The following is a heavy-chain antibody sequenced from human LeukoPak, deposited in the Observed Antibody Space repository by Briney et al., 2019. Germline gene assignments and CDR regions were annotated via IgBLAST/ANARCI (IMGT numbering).Heavy chain of an antibody. CDR2: INHSGST. J-gene: IGHJ4*02. D-gene: IGHD3-3*01. CDR3: ARRIYDFWSGYLFDY. CDR1: GGSFSGYY. V-gene: IGHV4-34*01. Sequence: SETLSLTCAVYGGSFSGYYWSWIRQPPGKGLEWIGEINHSGSTNYNPSLKSRVTISVDTSKNQFSLKLSSVTAADTAVYYCARRIYDFWSGYLFDYWGQGTLVTVSS.